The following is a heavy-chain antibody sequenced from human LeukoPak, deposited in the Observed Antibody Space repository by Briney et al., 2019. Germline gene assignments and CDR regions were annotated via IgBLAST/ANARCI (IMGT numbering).Heavy chain of an antibody. Sequence: GGSLRLSCAASGLTFSSYAMSWVRQAPGKGLEWVSAISGGGGGNTYYADSVKGRFTVSRDNSKNTLFLEMNSLRAEDTAVYYCARAVTAGSYYFGYWGQGTPVTVSS. J-gene: IGHJ4*02. V-gene: IGHV3-23*01. D-gene: IGHD2-21*02. CDR1: GLTFSSYA. CDR2: ISGGGGGNT. CDR3: ARAVTAGSYYFGY.